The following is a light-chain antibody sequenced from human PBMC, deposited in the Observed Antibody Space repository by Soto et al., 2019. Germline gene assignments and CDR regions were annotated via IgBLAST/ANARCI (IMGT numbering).Light chain of an antibody. V-gene: IGKV3-11*01. Sequence: EIVLTQSPATLSLSPGERATLSCRASQSVSSYLAWYQQKPGQAPRLLIYDASNRATGIPARFSGSGSGTDFTLTISSLALEDFAVYYWQQRSNWPLTFGGGTKVEIK. CDR2: DAS. CDR3: QQRSNWPLT. CDR1: QSVSSY. J-gene: IGKJ4*01.